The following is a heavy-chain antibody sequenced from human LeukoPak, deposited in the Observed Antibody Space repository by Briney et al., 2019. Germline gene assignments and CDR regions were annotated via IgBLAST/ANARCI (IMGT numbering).Heavy chain of an antibody. V-gene: IGHV4-34*01. CDR3: AREDPQTTVPEGMDV. J-gene: IGHJ6*02. CDR1: GGSFSGYY. CDR2: VNHSGST. Sequence: SETLSLTCAVYGGSFSGYYWSWIRQPPGKGLEWIGEVNHSGSTNYNPSLKSRVTISVDTSKNQFSLQLRSVTAADTAVYYCAREDPQTTVPEGMDVWGQGTTVIVSS. D-gene: IGHD4-17*01.